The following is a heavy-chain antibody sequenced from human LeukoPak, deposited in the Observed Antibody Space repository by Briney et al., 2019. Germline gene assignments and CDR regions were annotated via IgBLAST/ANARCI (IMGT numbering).Heavy chain of an antibody. CDR1: GFTFSSNG. Sequence: GGSLRLSCVASGFTFSSNGMHWVRQAPGKGLEWVAVIWYDGSNKYYADSVKGRFTISRDNSKNTLYLQMNSLRAEDTAVYYCARAEKIAVAGMGYYFDYWGQGTLVTASS. CDR3: ARAEKIAVAGMGYYFDY. J-gene: IGHJ4*02. V-gene: IGHV3-33*01. D-gene: IGHD6-19*01. CDR2: IWYDGSNK.